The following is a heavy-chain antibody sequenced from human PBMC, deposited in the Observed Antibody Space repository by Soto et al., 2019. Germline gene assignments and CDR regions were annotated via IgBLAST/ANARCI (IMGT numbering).Heavy chain of an antibody. CDR2: IQSGGPT. CDR1: GFTVSSKY. V-gene: IGHV3-66*01. D-gene: IGHD6-6*01. Sequence: GGSLRLSCLASGFTVSSKYMSWVRQAPGKGLEWVSLIQSGGPTYYADSEKGRFTISRDTSENTVHLQMDSLRAEDTAVYYCARGTIVARQHLDYWGQGTLVTVSS. CDR3: ARGTIVARQHLDY. J-gene: IGHJ4*02.